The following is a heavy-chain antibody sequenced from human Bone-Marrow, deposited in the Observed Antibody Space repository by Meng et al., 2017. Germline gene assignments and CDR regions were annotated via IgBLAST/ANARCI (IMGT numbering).Heavy chain of an antibody. D-gene: IGHD4-11*01. V-gene: IGHV4-34*01. CDR1: GGSLGTYY. CDR3: ARGPTTMAHDFDY. J-gene: IGHJ4*02. Sequence: QARLQQWGVALLKSVDTLGSPCFVCGGSLGTYYWCWIRQPPGEGLEGIGEINHSGSTNYNTSLEGRATISVDTSQNNSSLRLSSVTAADSAVYYCARGPTTMAHDFDYWGQGTLVTVSS. CDR2: INHSGST.